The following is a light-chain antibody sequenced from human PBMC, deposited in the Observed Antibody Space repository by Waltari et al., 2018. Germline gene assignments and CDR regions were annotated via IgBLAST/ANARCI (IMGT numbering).Light chain of an antibody. CDR1: QSVSNY. CDR3: QQRGNGLT. Sequence: EIVLTQSPATLSLSPGERATLSCRASQSVSNYLAWYQQKPGQAPRRLIYDASTRATGTPARFSGSGSGTDFTLTISSLEPEDFAFYYCQQRGNGLTFGGGTKVEIK. CDR2: DAS. V-gene: IGKV3-11*01. J-gene: IGKJ4*01.